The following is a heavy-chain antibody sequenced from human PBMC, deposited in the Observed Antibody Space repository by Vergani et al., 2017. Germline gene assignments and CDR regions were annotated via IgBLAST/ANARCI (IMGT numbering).Heavy chain of an antibody. CDR1: GFTFNHYA. J-gene: IGHJ6*02. Sequence: VQLFESGGDLVQPGGSLRLSCAASGFTFNHYAMNWVRQAPGKGLEWVSGISGSGGSTYYAGSVKGRFTISRDSSKNTLYLQMNSLSAGDTAVYYCAKANPRNSGYDYLYYYHAMDVWGQGTTVTVSS. CDR3: AKANPRNSGYDYLYYYHAMDV. V-gene: IGHV3-23*01. CDR2: ISGSGGST. D-gene: IGHD5-12*01.